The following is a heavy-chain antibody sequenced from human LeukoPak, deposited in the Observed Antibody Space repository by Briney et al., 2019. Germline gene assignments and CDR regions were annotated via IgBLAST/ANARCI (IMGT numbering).Heavy chain of an antibody. V-gene: IGHV3-30-3*01. CDR2: ISFDGINK. CDR1: GFTFSSYT. J-gene: IGHJ4*02. CDR3: GRGGDYLDY. Sequence: GGSLRLSCAASGFTFSSYTMHWVRQAPGKGLEWVAVISFDGINKYYADSVKGRFTISRDNSKNTLYLQMNSLRVEDTAVYYCGRGGDYLDYWGQGTLVTVSS. D-gene: IGHD4-17*01.